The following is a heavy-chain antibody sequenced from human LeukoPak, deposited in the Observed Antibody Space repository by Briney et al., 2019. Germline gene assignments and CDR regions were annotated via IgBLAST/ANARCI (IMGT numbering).Heavy chain of an antibody. J-gene: IGHJ4*02. CDR2: INHSGST. CDR1: GGSFSGYY. D-gene: IGHD6-13*01. CDR3: ARGSDTAAGLY. V-gene: IGHV4-34*01. Sequence: SETLSLTCAVYGGSFSGYYWSWIRQPPGKGPEWIGEINHSGSTNYNPSLKSRVSISVDSSKNQFSLKVSSATAADTAVYYCARGSDTAAGLYWGQGTLVTVSS.